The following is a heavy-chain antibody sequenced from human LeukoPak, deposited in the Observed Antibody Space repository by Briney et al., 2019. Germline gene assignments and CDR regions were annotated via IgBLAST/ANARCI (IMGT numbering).Heavy chain of an antibody. D-gene: IGHD6-19*01. CDR1: GFTFSSYS. Sequence: GGSLRLSCAASGFTFSSYSMNWVRQAPGKGLEWVAVISYDGSNKYYADSVKGRFTISRDNSKNTLYLQMNSLRAEDTAVYYCARLLGPGIAVAGPSDYWGQGTLVTVSS. V-gene: IGHV3-30*03. CDR3: ARLLGPGIAVAGPSDY. CDR2: ISYDGSNK. J-gene: IGHJ4*02.